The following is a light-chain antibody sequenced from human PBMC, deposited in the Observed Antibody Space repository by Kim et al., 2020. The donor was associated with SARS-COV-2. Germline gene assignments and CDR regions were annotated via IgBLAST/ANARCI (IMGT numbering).Light chain of an antibody. V-gene: IGLV2-14*03. Sequence: QSALTQPASVSGSPGQSITISCTGTSSDVADYNYVSWYQQHPGKAPKLMIYDVSNRPSGVYNRFSGSKSGNKASLTISGLQAEDEAIYYCSSYISSSSYVFGTGTKVTVL. CDR2: DVS. CDR1: SSDVADYNY. J-gene: IGLJ1*01. CDR3: SSYISSSSYV.